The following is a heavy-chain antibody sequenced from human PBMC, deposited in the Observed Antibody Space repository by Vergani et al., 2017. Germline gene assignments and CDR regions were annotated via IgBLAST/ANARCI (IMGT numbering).Heavy chain of an antibody. Sequence: QLQLQESGPGLVKPSETLSLTCTVSGGSISSSSYYWGWIRQPPGKGLEWIGSIYHSGSTYYNPSLKSRVTISVDTSKNQFSLKLSSVTAADTAVYYCARHRYSSWFDPWGQGTLVTVSS. D-gene: IGHD3-16*02. CDR2: IYHSGST. CDR1: GGSISSSSYY. V-gene: IGHV4-39*01. CDR3: ARHRYSSWFDP. J-gene: IGHJ5*02.